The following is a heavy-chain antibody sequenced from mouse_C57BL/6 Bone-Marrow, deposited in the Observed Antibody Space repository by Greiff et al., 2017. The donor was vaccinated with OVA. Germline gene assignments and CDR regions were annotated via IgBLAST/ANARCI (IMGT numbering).Heavy chain of an antibody. J-gene: IGHJ1*03. D-gene: IGHD1-1*01. CDR2: IYPRSGNT. Sequence: QVQLQQSGAELARPGASVKLSCKASGYTFTSYGISWVKQRTGQGLEWIGEIYPRSGNTYYNEKFKGKATLTADKSSSTAYMELRSLTSEDSAVYFCARYYGSSLYWYCDVWGTGTTVTVSS. V-gene: IGHV1-81*01. CDR3: ARYYGSSLYWYCDV. CDR1: GYTFTSYG.